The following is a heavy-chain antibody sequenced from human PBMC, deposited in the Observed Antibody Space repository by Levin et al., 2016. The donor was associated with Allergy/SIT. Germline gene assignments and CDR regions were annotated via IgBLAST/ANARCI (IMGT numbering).Heavy chain of an antibody. D-gene: IGHD2-2*02. CDR2: IYYSGST. CDR1: GGSISSYY. V-gene: IGHV4-59*01. CDR3: ARTLVPAAIGWFDP. Sequence: SETLSLTCTVSGGSISSYYWSWIRQPPGKGLEWIGYIYYSGSTNYNPSLKSRVTISVDTSKNQFSLKLSSVTAADTAVYYCARTLVPAAIGWFDPWGQGTLVTVSS. J-gene: IGHJ5*02.